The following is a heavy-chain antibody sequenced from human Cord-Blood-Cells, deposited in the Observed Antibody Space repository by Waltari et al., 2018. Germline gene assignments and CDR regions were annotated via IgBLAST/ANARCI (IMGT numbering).Heavy chain of an antibody. CDR2: INHSGST. D-gene: IGHD3-22*01. CDR3: ARHPLYDSSGYYYDY. CDR1: GGSFSGYY. V-gene: IGHV4-34*01. Sequence: QVQLQQWGAGLLKPSETLSLTCAVYGGSFSGYYWSWIRQPPGKGLEWIGEINHSGSTNYNPSLKGRVTISVDTSKNQFSLKLSSVTAADTAVYYCARHPLYDSSGYYYDYWGQGTLVTVSS. J-gene: IGHJ4*02.